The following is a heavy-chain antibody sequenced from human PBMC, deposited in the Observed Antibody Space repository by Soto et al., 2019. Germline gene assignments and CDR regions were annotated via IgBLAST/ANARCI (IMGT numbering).Heavy chain of an antibody. J-gene: IGHJ4*02. CDR3: ARGGIQLSYAFDH. D-gene: IGHD3-10*01. CDR1: GTSVSNYY. V-gene: IGHV4-4*07. Sequence: SETLSLTCSVSGTSVSNYYWSWIRQPAGKGLEHIGRIYTSGSTSYNPSLKSRVTMSMDTSQTQIYLNLTSVTAADTAVYYCARGGIQLSYAFDHWGKGILVTVSS. CDR2: IYTSGST.